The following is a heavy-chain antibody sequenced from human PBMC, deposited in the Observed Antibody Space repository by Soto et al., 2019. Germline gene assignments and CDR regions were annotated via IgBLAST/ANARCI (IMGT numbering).Heavy chain of an antibody. Sequence: PSETLSLTCTVSGGFSSSYYWSWIRQPPGKGLELIGYIYYSGSTKYNPSLKSRVTISVDTSKNQFSLKLSSVTAADTAVYYCARGSHRYDFWSGYPPHNYYYMDVWGKGTTVTVSS. CDR3: ARGSHRYDFWSGYPPHNYYYMDV. CDR2: IYYSGST. V-gene: IGHV4-59*01. CDR1: GGFSSSYY. J-gene: IGHJ6*03. D-gene: IGHD3-3*01.